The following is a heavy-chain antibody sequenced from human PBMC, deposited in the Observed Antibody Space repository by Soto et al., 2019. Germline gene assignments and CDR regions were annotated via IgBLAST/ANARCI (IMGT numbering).Heavy chain of an antibody. V-gene: IGHV4-31*03. CDR3: ARGVVGVMRWFDP. J-gene: IGHJ5*02. Sequence: QVQLQESGPGLVKPSQTLSLTCTVSGGSISSGGYYWSWIRQHPGKGLEWIGYIYHSGSTYYNPSLKSRVTISVDTSKNQFSLKLSSVTAADTAVYYCARGVVGVMRWFDPWGQGTLVTVSS. CDR1: GGSISSGGYY. D-gene: IGHD3-22*01. CDR2: IYHSGST.